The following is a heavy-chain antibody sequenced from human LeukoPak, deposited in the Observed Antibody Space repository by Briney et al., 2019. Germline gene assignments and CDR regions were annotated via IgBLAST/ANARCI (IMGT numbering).Heavy chain of an antibody. CDR2: INPNIGGT. J-gene: IGHJ4*02. Sequence: ASVKVSCKTSGYTFTYYYVYWVRQAPGQGLEWMGWINPNIGGTYYSQKFQGRVTMTRDTSITTAYMELTRLTSDDTAVYYCARDKGRAYSYGYVDYWGQGTLVTVS. D-gene: IGHD5-18*01. V-gene: IGHV1-2*02. CDR3: ARDKGRAYSYGYVDY. CDR1: GYTFTYYY.